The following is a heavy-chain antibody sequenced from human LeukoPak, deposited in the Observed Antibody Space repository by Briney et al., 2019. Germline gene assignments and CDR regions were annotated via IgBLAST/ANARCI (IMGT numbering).Heavy chain of an antibody. CDR2: IWYDGGSK. J-gene: IGHJ4*02. CDR3: ARDYYNDSSGYWDDCVDY. Sequence: GGSLRLSCAASGFTFRRFAMHWVRQAPGKGQDSVAVIWYDGGSKYYADSVKGRFTISRDNSKNTLYLEMNSLRAEDKAVYYRARDYYNDSSGYWDDCVDYWGQGSLVSV. CDR1: GFTFRRFA. D-gene: IGHD3-22*01. V-gene: IGHV3-33*01.